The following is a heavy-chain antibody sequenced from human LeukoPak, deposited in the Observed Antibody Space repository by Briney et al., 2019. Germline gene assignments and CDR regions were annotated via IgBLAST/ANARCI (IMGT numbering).Heavy chain of an antibody. CDR3: ARGKHYAGSGSYYNWFDP. CDR1: GGSFSGYY. J-gene: IGHJ5*02. CDR2: INHSGST. V-gene: IGHV4-34*01. D-gene: IGHD3-10*01. Sequence: PSETLSLTGAGYGGSFSGYYWSWIRQPPGKGLEWIGEINHSGSTNYNPSLKRRVTISGDTSKNQFSMKLSTVTAAGTAVYCCARGKHYAGSGSYYNWFDPWGQGTLVTVSS.